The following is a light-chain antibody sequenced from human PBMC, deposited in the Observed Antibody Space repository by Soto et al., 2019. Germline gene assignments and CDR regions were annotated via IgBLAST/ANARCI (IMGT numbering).Light chain of an antibody. CDR2: GAS. Sequence: DIHMTQSPSSLSASVGDRVTITCRASQGISNHLAWFQQRPGEAPKSLIYGASSLHSGVPSKFSGSGSGTDFTLTISSLQPEDFATYYCQQYDSYPITFGQGTRLEIK. V-gene: IGKV1-16*02. CDR3: QQYDSYPIT. CDR1: QGISNH. J-gene: IGKJ5*01.